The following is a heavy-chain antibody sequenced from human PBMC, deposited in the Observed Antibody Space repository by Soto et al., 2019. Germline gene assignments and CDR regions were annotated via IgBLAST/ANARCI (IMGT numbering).Heavy chain of an antibody. CDR1: GFTFSGSA. J-gene: IGHJ6*02. V-gene: IGHV3-73*01. D-gene: IGHD3-22*01. Sequence: GGSLRLSCAASGFTFSGSAMHWVRQASGKGLEWVGRIRSKANSYATAYAASVKGRFTISRDDSKNTAYLQMNSLQTEDTAVYYCTYSSNYYDSSGYYSSSYYYYYGMDVWGQGTTVTVSS. CDR2: IRSKANSYAT. CDR3: TYSSNYYDSSGYYSSSYYYYYGMDV.